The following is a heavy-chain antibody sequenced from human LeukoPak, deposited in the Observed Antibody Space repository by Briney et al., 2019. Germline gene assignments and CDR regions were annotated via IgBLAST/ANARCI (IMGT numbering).Heavy chain of an antibody. V-gene: IGHV3-15*01. Sequence: GGSLRLSCAASGFNFGNAWMSWVRQAPGKGLEWVGRIKRKSDGGTSDYAAPVKGRFSISRDDSKNTLYLQMNSLKNEDTAVYYCTTTDYYGSGSYDYWGQGTLVTVSS. CDR2: IKRKSDGGTS. CDR1: GFNFGNAW. CDR3: TTTDYYGSGSYDY. D-gene: IGHD3-10*01. J-gene: IGHJ4*02.